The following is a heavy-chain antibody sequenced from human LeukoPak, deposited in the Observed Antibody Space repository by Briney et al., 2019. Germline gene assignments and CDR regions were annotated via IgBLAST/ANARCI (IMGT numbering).Heavy chain of an antibody. CDR3: ARDDTGPGAFDI. CDR2: IHYSGTN. Sequence: KASETLSLTCTVSGGSISTYYWSWIRQPPGKGLEWIGYIHYSGTNNFHPSLKSRVTLSVDTSKNHFSLRLSSVTAADTAMYYCARDDTGPGAFDIWGQGTMVTVSS. V-gene: IGHV4-59*01. D-gene: IGHD2-8*02. CDR1: GGSISTYY. J-gene: IGHJ3*02.